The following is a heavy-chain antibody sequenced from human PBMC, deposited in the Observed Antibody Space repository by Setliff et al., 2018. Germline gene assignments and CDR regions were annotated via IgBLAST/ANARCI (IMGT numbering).Heavy chain of an antibody. J-gene: IGHJ4*02. V-gene: IGHV3-64*02. CDR2: ISDNGGNT. CDR3: AKGYCSSTSCYVDY. D-gene: IGHD2-2*01. Sequence: PGGSLRLSCAASGFTFSYYAMHWVRQAPGKGLEYVSAISDNGGNTYYADSVKGRFTISRDNSRNILYLQMGSLRAEDMAVYYCAKGYCSSTSCYVDYWGQGTLVTVSS. CDR1: GFTFSYYA.